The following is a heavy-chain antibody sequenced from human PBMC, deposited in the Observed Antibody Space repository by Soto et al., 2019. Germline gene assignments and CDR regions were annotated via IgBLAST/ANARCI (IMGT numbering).Heavy chain of an antibody. Sequence: GSVKVSRKASGYTFTSYGISWVRQAPGQRLEWIGWISAYNGNTNYAQKLQGRVTMTTDTSTSTAYMELRSLRSDDTAVYYCARVPFAPNLHTMIVVVPDDYWGQGTLVTVSS. D-gene: IGHD3-22*01. CDR1: GYTFTSYG. CDR2: ISAYNGNT. V-gene: IGHV1-18*01. CDR3: ARVPFAPNLHTMIVVVPDDY. J-gene: IGHJ4*02.